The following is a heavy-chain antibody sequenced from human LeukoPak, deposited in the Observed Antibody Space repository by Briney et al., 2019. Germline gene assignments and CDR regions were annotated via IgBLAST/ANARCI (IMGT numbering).Heavy chain of an antibody. CDR2: IYYSGST. CDR3: ARSGYNKNWFDP. Sequence: SETLSLTCTVSGGFISSSSYYWGWIRQPPGKGLEWIGSIYYSGSTYYNPSLKSRVTISVDTSKNQFSLKLSSVTAADMAVYYCARSGYNKNWFDPWGQGTLVTVSS. V-gene: IGHV4-39*07. D-gene: IGHD1-14*01. CDR1: GGFISSSSYY. J-gene: IGHJ5*02.